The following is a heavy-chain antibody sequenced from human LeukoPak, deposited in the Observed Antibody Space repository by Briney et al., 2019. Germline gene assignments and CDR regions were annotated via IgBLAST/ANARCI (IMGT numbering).Heavy chain of an antibody. J-gene: IGHJ6*02. V-gene: IGHV1-69*01. CDR2: IIPIFGTA. CDR3: ARIMEYCSSTSCYYGMDV. D-gene: IGHD2-2*01. CDR1: GGTFSSYA. Sequence: GSSVKVSCKASGGTFSSYAISWVRQAPGQGLEWMGGIIPIFGTANYAQKFQGRVTITADESTRTAYMELSSLRSEDTAVYYCARIMEYCSSTSCYYGMDVWGQGTTVTVSS.